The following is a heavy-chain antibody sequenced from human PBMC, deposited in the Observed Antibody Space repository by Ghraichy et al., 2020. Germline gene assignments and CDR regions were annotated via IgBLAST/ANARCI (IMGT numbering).Heavy chain of an antibody. D-gene: IGHD3-16*02. CDR2: IGASGDT. J-gene: IGHJ3*02. CDR3: ARDIRRGLTTGVISDAFDI. V-gene: IGHV3-13*01. Sequence: GESLNISCAASGFTFSRSDMHWVRQVKGKGLEWVSGIGASGDTYYSGSVKGRFIISRENAKNSLYLELNSLRAGDTAVYYCARDIRRGLTTGVISDAFDIWGQGTMVTVSS. CDR1: GFTFSRSD.